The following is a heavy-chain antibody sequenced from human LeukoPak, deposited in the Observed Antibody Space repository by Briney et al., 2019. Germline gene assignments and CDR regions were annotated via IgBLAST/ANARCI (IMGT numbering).Heavy chain of an antibody. V-gene: IGHV3-21*01. CDR3: ARYYYDGSGRPWGFDY. D-gene: IGHD3-22*01. Sequence: GGSLRLSCAASGFTFSSYSMNWVRQAPGKGLEWVSSISSSSSYIYYADSVKGRFTISRDNAKNSLYLQMNSLRAEDTAVYYCARYYYDGSGRPWGFDYWGQGTLVTVSS. J-gene: IGHJ4*02. CDR2: ISSSSSYI. CDR1: GFTFSSYS.